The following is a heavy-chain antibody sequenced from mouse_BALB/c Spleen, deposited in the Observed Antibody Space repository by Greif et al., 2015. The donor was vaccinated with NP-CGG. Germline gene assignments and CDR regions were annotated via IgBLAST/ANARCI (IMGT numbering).Heavy chain of an antibody. Sequence: QVQLQQSGSVLVRPGASVKLSCKASGYTFTSSWMHWAKQRPGQGLEWIGEIHPNSGNTNYNEKFKGKATLTVDTSSSTAYVDLSSLTSEDSAVYYCAKSGDYDNSFDYWGQGTTLTGSS. V-gene: IGHV1S130*01. CDR3: AKSGDYDNSFDY. D-gene: IGHD2-4*01. CDR2: IHPNSGNT. J-gene: IGHJ2*01. CDR1: GYTFTSSW.